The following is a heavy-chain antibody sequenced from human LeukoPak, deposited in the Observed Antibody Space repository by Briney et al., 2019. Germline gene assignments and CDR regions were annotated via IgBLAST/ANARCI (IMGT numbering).Heavy chain of an antibody. Sequence: PSETLSLTCTVSGGSISSYYWSWIRQPPGKGLEWIASIYHSGNTYYNPSLRGRVTISVDTSKNQFSLRLSSVTAADTAIYYCARHEHASSWSPPGYFDLWGRGTLVTVSS. J-gene: IGHJ2*01. CDR2: IYHSGNT. CDR1: GGSISSYY. V-gene: IGHV4-59*08. D-gene: IGHD6-13*01. CDR3: ARHEHASSWSPPGYFDL.